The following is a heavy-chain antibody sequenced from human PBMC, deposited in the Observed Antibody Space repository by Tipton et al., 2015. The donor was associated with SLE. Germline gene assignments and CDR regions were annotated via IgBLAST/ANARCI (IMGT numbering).Heavy chain of an antibody. D-gene: IGHD1-26*01. CDR2: IIAYNGNT. CDR1: GYTFTNYG. J-gene: IGHJ4*02. V-gene: IGHV1-18*01. CDR3: ARAITQWELLGSIDY. Sequence: QLVQSGAEVKKPGASVKVSCKASGYTFTNYGISWVRQAPGQGLEWMGWIIAYNGNTNYAQKVQGRVTMTTDTSTSTAYMELRSLRSDDTAVYYCARAITQWELLGSIDYWGQGTLVTVSS.